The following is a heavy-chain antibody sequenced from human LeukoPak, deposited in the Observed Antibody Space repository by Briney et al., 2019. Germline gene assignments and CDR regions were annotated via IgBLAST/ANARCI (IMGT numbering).Heavy chain of an antibody. Sequence: SETLSLTCTVSDGSISSYYWSWIRQPAGKGLEWIGRIYTSGSTNYNPSLKSRVTMSVDTSKNQFSLKLSSVTAADTAVYYCARDVITMVRGVIIRDYYYYMDVWGKGTTVTISS. D-gene: IGHD3-10*01. CDR3: ARDVITMVRGVIIRDYYYYMDV. CDR2: IYTSGST. V-gene: IGHV4-4*07. CDR1: DGSISSYY. J-gene: IGHJ6*03.